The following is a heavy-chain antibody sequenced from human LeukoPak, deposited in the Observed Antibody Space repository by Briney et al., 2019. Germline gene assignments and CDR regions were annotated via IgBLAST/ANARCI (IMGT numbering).Heavy chain of an antibody. CDR2: ISGSGGST. CDR3: ARDAHTGSGTYWGGVDYYYGLDV. J-gene: IGHJ6*02. D-gene: IGHD3-10*01. Sequence: GGSLRLSCAASGFTFSSYAMSWVRQAPGKGLEWVSAISGSGGSTYYADSVKGRLTISRDNSKNTLYLQMNSLRAEDTAVYYCARDAHTGSGTYWGGVDYYYGLDVWGQGTTVTVSS. V-gene: IGHV3-23*01. CDR1: GFTFSSYA.